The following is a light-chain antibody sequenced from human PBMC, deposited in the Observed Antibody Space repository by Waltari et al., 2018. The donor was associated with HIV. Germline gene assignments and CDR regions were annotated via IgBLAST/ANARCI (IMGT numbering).Light chain of an antibody. Sequence: DIQMTQSPSTLSASVGERVTITCRASQSISSYLAWYQQKPGKAPKLLIYKASSLESGVPSRFSGSGSGTEFTLTISSLQPDDFATYYCQQYITSSRTFGQGTKVEV. V-gene: IGKV1-5*03. CDR2: KAS. CDR3: QQYITSSRT. CDR1: QSISSY. J-gene: IGKJ1*01.